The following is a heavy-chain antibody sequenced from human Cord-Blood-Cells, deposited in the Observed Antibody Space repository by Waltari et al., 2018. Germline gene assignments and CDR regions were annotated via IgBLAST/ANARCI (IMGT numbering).Heavy chain of an antibody. CDR3: ARVEPNLILDAFDI. J-gene: IGHJ3*02. CDR2: IYHSGSA. Sequence: QVQLQESGPGLVKPSETLSLTCAVSGYSISSGYYWGWIRQRPGKGLEWIGSIYHSGSAYYNPSLKSRVTRSVDASKNQFSLKLSSVTAADTAVYYCARVEPNLILDAFDIWGQGTMVTVSS. CDR1: GYSISSGYY. D-gene: IGHD1-1*01. V-gene: IGHV4-38-2*01.